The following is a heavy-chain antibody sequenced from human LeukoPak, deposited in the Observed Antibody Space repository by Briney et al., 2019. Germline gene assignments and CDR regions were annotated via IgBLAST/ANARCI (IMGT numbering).Heavy chain of an antibody. CDR3: AREVWSGYYVSYYFDY. CDR1: GGSISSYY. D-gene: IGHD3-3*01. Sequence: SETLPLTCTVSGGSISSYYWNWIRQPPGKGLEWIGYIYYSGSTNYNPSLKSRVTISVDTSKNQFSLKLSSVTAADTAVYYCAREVWSGYYVSYYFDYWGQGTLVTVSS. J-gene: IGHJ4*02. CDR2: IYYSGST. V-gene: IGHV4-59*01.